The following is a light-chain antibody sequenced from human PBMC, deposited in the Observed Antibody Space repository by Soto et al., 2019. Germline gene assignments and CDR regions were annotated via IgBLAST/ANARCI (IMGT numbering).Light chain of an antibody. V-gene: IGKV1-5*03. CDR1: QSISSW. CDR3: QQYNSWNT. CDR2: KAS. Sequence: DIQMTQSPSTLSASVGDRVTITCRASQSISSWLAWYQQKAGKAPKLLIYKASSLESGVPSRFSGSGSGTEFTLTISSLQPDDFATYYCQQYNSWNTFGQGTKLEIK. J-gene: IGKJ2*01.